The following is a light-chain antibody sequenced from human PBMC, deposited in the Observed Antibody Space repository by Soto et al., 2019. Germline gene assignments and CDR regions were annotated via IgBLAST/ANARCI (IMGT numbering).Light chain of an antibody. Sequence: EIVFTQPPATLSLSPGERYTPSRRASQYITIYLAWYQQQPCQDPSILIYDESNRATGIPARLSGSGSGTDFTLTISSLEPDDFAVYYCQQRADWPITFGQGTRLDIK. CDR2: DES. V-gene: IGKV3-11*01. J-gene: IGKJ5*01. CDR1: QYITIY. CDR3: QQRADWPIT.